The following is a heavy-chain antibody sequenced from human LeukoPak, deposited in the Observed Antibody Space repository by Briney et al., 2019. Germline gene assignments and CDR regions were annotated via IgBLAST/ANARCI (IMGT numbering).Heavy chain of an antibody. D-gene: IGHD3-10*01. V-gene: IGHV1-24*01. CDR3: ARVYYYASGRLDS. J-gene: IGHJ4*02. Sequence: ASVKVSCKVSGYTLSELCMHWVRQAPGKGLEWMGGCNPEDGETIYAQKFQARVTMTEDTSTDTAYMELSSLRSDDTAVFYCARVYYYASGRLDSWGQGTLITVSS. CDR2: CNPEDGET. CDR1: GYTLSELC.